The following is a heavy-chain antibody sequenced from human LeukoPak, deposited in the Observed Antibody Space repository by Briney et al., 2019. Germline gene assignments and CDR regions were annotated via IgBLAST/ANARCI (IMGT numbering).Heavy chain of an antibody. CDR3: ARGTGVVVVIAILY. Sequence: AGRSLRLSCAASRFTFSSYAMSSVRHAPGKGLEWVSVISGSGGTTYYADSVKGRFTISRDNSKNTLYLQMNSLRAEDTAVYYCARGTGVVVVIAILYWGQGTLVTVSS. V-gene: IGHV3-23*01. CDR2: ISGSGGTT. D-gene: IGHD2-21*01. CDR1: RFTFSSYA. J-gene: IGHJ4*02.